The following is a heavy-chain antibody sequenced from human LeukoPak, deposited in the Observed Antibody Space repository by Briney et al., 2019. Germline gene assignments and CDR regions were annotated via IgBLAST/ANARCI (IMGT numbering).Heavy chain of an antibody. V-gene: IGHV1-2*02. Sequence: GASVKVSCKASGYTFTGYYMHWVRQAPGQGLEWMGWINPDSGGTNYAQKFQGRVTMTRDTSISTAYMELSRLRSDDTAVYYCASDDDYGDYGGAFDIWGQGTVVTVSS. CDR3: ASDDDYGDYGGAFDI. CDR1: GYTFTGYY. D-gene: IGHD4-17*01. J-gene: IGHJ3*02. CDR2: INPDSGGT.